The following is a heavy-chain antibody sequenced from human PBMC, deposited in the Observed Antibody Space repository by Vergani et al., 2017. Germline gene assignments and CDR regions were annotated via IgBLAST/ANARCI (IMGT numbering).Heavy chain of an antibody. CDR3: ASGKYYSDSTSHFRGRYFDV. J-gene: IGHJ2*01. CDR2: IDNSGNG. CDR1: GDSIISRSYY. V-gene: IGHV4-39*01. D-gene: IGHD3-16*01. Sequence: QMQLQESGPGLVKASETLSLTCTVSGDSIISRSYYWGWIRQPPGKGLEWIGSIDNSGNGDSSSSLKSRVPISADTSKNQFSLRLTSVTAADTAVYYCASGKYYSDSTSHFRGRYFDVWGRGTLVTVPS.